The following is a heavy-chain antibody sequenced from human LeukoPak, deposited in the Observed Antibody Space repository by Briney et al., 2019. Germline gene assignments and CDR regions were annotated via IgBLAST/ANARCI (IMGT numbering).Heavy chain of an antibody. D-gene: IGHD3-22*01. Sequence: SETLSLTCAVSGGSISSSNWWSWVRPPPGRGLEWIGEIYHSGSTNYNPSLKSRVTISVDKSKNQFSLKLSSVTAADTAVYYCARAGRYYDSSGYYWYFDYWGQGTLVTVSS. J-gene: IGHJ4*02. V-gene: IGHV4-4*02. CDR3: ARAGRYYDSSGYYWYFDY. CDR2: IYHSGST. CDR1: GGSISSSNW.